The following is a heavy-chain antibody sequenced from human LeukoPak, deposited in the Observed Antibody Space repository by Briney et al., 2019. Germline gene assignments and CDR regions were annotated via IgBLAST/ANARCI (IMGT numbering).Heavy chain of an antibody. Sequence: GASVTVSCKTSGYTFIIYGISWVRQAPGQGLEWMGWISAYNGNTNYAQNLQGRLTMTTDTSTSTAYMELRSLISDDTAVYYCARDGNYGVVVPAATDYGMDVWGQGTTVTVSS. CDR1: GYTFIIYG. CDR3: ARDGNYGVVVPAATDYGMDV. V-gene: IGHV1-18*01. CDR2: ISAYNGNT. D-gene: IGHD2-2*01. J-gene: IGHJ6*02.